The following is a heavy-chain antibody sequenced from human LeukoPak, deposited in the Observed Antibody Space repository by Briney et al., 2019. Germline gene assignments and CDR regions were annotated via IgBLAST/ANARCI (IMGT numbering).Heavy chain of an antibody. CDR3: ARVWDLPFDY. Sequence: ASVKVSCKASGYTFTGYYIHWVRQAPGHGLEWMGWISPNSGDTNYAQKFQGRVTMTRDTSISTAYMELGRLRSDDTAVYYCARVWDLPFDYWGQGTLVTVSS. CDR2: ISPNSGDT. D-gene: IGHD1-26*01. V-gene: IGHV1-2*02. J-gene: IGHJ4*02. CDR1: GYTFTGYY.